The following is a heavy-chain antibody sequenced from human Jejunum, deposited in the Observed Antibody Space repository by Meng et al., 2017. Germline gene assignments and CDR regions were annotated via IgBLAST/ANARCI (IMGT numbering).Heavy chain of an antibody. CDR2: ISYDGTNK. D-gene: IGHD6-19*01. J-gene: IGHJ4*02. V-gene: IGHV3-30*15. CDR1: GFSFSSYA. CDR3: ARADYSSGWCPGLQFDS. Sequence: GESLKISCAASGFSFSSYAMHWVRQAPGKGLEWVAAISYDGTNKYYAESVEGRFLISRDNSENTVYLQLSSLGTDDTAVYYCARADYSSGWCPGLQFDSWGQGPLVTVSS.